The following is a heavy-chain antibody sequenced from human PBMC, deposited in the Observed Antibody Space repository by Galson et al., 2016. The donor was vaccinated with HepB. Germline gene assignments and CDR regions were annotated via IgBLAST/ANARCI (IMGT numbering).Heavy chain of an antibody. CDR2: INTDGSST. V-gene: IGHV3-74*01. D-gene: IGHD1-14*01. Sequence: SLRLSCAASGFTFSSHWMHWVRQAPGKGLVWVSRINTDGSSTSYADSVKGRFTISRDNAKNSLYLQMNSLRDEDTAIYFCARDGNHGYDMDYWGQGTLVTVSS. CDR1: GFTFSSHW. CDR3: ARDGNHGYDMDY. J-gene: IGHJ4*02.